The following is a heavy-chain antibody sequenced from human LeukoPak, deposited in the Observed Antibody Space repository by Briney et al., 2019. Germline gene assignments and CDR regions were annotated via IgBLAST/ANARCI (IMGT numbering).Heavy chain of an antibody. V-gene: IGHV3-30-3*01. CDR2: ISDDGSRT. CDR1: GFTFSTYA. Sequence: PGGSLRLSCAASGFTFSTYAVHWVRPAPGKGLEWVAIISDDGSRTYYSNSVKGRFTISRDNSRNTLYLQMNSLRPEDTAVYYCARGNGPGSFLIDYWGQGTLVTVSS. J-gene: IGHJ4*02. D-gene: IGHD3-10*01. CDR3: ARGNGPGSFLIDY.